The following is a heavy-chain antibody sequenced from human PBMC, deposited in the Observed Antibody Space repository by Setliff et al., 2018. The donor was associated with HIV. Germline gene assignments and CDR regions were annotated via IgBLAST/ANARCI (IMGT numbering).Heavy chain of an antibody. CDR1: GYSFSDYY. J-gene: IGHJ3*02. CDR2: ISPKYGGT. Sequence: ASVKVSCKASGYSFSDYYIHWVRQAPGHGFQWMGWISPKYGGTNYAQNFQGRVTMTRDTSISAAYMELSRLRSDDTAVYYCARVDCSSTRCYAFDIWGQGTMVTVSS. D-gene: IGHD2-2*01. V-gene: IGHV1-2*02. CDR3: ARVDCSSTRCYAFDI.